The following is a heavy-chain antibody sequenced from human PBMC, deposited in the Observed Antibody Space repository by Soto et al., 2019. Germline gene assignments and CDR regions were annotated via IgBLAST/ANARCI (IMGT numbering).Heavy chain of an antibody. CDR3: ARAGGYSYGNFFDY. CDR2: IYYSGST. V-gene: IGHV4-61*01. D-gene: IGHD5-18*01. J-gene: IGHJ4*02. CDR1: GGSVSSGSYY. Sequence: PSETLSLTCTVSGGSVSSGSYYWSWIRQPPGKGLEWIGYIYYSGSTNYNPSLKSRVTISVDTSKNQFSLKLSSVTAADTAVYYCARAGGYSYGNFFDYWGQGTLVTV.